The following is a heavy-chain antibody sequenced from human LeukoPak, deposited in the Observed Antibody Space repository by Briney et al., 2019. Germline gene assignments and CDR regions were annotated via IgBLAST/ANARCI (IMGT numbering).Heavy chain of an antibody. CDR2: ISYIGST. J-gene: IGHJ3*02. D-gene: IGHD3-22*01. Sequence: SETLSLTCTLSAGSITSYYWSWIRHPPGKGLEWIGYISYIGSTNYNPSLKSRVTISVDTSKNQLSLKLSSATAADSAVYYCARDLGSDSSGYLNDAFDIWGQGTMVTVSS. CDR1: AGSITSYY. CDR3: ARDLGSDSSGYLNDAFDI. V-gene: IGHV4-59*01.